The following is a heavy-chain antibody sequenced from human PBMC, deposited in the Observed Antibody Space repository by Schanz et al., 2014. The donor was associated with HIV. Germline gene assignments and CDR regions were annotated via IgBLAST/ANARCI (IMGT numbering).Heavy chain of an antibody. D-gene: IGHD1-26*01. CDR3: AKDMGSGSYEAFDI. Sequence: EVQLVESGGGLVQPGRSLRLSCAASGFTFDDYAMHWVRQAPGKGLEWVSGISWNSGSIGYADSVKGRFTISRDNAKNSLYLQIDSLRAEDTALYYGAKDMGSGSYEAFDIWGQGTMVTVSS. J-gene: IGHJ3*02. CDR1: GFTFDDYA. CDR2: ISWNSGSI. V-gene: IGHV3-9*01.